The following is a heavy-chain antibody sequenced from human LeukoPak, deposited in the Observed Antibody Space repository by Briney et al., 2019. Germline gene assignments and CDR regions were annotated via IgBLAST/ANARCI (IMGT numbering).Heavy chain of an antibody. CDR1: GYTFTSYG. CDR2: ISAYNGNT. CDR3: ASLGGGSTVTTYLNY. J-gene: IGHJ4*02. Sequence: GASVKVSCKASGYTFTSYGISWVRQAPGQGLEWMGWISAYNGNTNYAQKLQGRVTMTTGTSTSTAYMELRSLRSDDTAVYYCASLGGGSTVTTYLNYWGQGTLVIVSS. D-gene: IGHD4-17*01. V-gene: IGHV1-18*01.